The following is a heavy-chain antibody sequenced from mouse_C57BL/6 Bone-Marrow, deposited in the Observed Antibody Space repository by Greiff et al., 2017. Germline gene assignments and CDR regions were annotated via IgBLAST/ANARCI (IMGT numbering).Heavy chain of an antibody. CDR3: ARPHYCSVFAY. D-gene: IGHD1-1*01. CDR1: GYTFTSYG. V-gene: IGHV1-81*01. Sequence: VQLQQSGAELARPGASVKLSCKASGYTFTSYGISWVKQRTGQGLEWIGEIYPRSGNTYYNEKFKGKATLTADKSSSTAYMELRSLTSEDSAVYFCARPHYCSVFAYWGQGTLVTVSA. J-gene: IGHJ3*01. CDR2: IYPRSGNT.